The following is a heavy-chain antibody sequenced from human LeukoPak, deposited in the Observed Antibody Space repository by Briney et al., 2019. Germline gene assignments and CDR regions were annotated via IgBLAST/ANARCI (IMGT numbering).Heavy chain of an antibody. D-gene: IGHD2-15*01. V-gene: IGHV4-38-2*02. J-gene: IGHJ4*02. CDR3: ARDLLTGGYCSGGSCYDY. Sequence: SETLSLTCTVSGYSISSGYYWGWIRQPPGKGLEWIGSIYHSGSTYYNPSLKSRVTISVDTSKNQFSLKLSSVTAADTAVYHCARDLLTGGYCSGGSCYDYWGQGTLVTVSS. CDR1: GYSISSGYY. CDR2: IYHSGST.